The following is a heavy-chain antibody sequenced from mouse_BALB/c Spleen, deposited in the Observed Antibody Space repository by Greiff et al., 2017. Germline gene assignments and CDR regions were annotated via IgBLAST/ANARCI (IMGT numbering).Heavy chain of an antibody. CDR1: GYTFSSYW. V-gene: IGHV1-9*01. CDR3: ARWGGNYVWFAY. D-gene: IGHD2-1*01. Sequence: VQLQQSGAELMKPGASVKISCKATGYTFSSYWIEWVKQRPGHGLEWIGEILPGSGSTNYNEKFKGKATFTADTSSNTAYMQLSSLTSEDSAVYYCARWGGNYVWFAYWGQGTLVTVSA. J-gene: IGHJ3*01. CDR2: ILPGSGST.